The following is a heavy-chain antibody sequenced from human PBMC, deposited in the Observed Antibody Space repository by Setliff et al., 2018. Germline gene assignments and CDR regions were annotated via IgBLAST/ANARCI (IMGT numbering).Heavy chain of an antibody. CDR1: GGTFSSYA. D-gene: IGHD6-13*01. Sequence: GASVKVSCKASGGTFSSYAISWVRQAPGQGLEWMGGIIPIFGTANYAQKFQGRVTITADESTSTAYMELSSLRSEDTAVYYCARRGRGSSWFDTLFDYWGQGTLVTVSS. CDR2: IIPIFGTA. CDR3: ARRGRGSSWFDTLFDY. J-gene: IGHJ4*02. V-gene: IGHV1-69*13.